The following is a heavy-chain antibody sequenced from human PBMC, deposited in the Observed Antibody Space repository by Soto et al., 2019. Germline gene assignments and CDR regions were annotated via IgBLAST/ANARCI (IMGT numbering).Heavy chain of an antibody. CDR1: SGSISSYY. J-gene: IGHJ4*02. CDR2: IYYSGST. V-gene: IGHV4-59*01. Sequence: SETPSLTCTVSSGSISSYYWSWIRQPPGKGLEWIGYIYYSGSTNYNPSLKSRVTISVDTSKNQFSLKLSSVTAADTAVYYCARGSLVATFFDYWGQGTLVTVSS. D-gene: IGHD5-12*01. CDR3: ARGSLVATFFDY.